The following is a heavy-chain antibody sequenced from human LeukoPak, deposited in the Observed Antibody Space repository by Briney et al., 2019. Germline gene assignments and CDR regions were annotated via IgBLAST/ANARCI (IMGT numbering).Heavy chain of an antibody. J-gene: IGHJ2*01. CDR2: ITSSSSYV. CDR3: AKSDLSYWYFDL. CDR1: GFTFNNYN. V-gene: IGHV3-21*01. Sequence: PGGSLRLSCAASGFTFNNYNMNWVRQAPGKGLEWVSSITSSSSYVNYAASVKGRFTISRDNAKNSLYLQMNSLRAEDTAVYYCAKSDLSYWYFDLWGRGTLVTVSS.